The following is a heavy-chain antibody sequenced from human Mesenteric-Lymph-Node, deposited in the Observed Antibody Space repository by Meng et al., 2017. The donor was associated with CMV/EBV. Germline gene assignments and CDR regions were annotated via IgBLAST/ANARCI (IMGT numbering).Heavy chain of an antibody. J-gene: IGHJ4*02. CDR1: GFSFDDYG. D-gene: IGHD2-2*01. CDR3: TTRGYCSSTSCYDADY. Sequence: GESLKISCAASGFSFDDYGMSWVRQAPGKGLEWVGRIKSKTDGGTTDYAAPVKGRFTISRDDSKNTLYLQMNSLKTEDTAVYYCTTRGYCSSTSCYDADYWGQGTLVTVSS. V-gene: IGHV3-15*01. CDR2: IKSKTDGGTT.